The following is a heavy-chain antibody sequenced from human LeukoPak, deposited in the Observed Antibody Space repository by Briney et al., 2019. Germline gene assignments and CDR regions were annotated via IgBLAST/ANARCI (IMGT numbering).Heavy chain of an antibody. V-gene: IGHV1-2*02. CDR2: INPNSGGT. Sequence: ASVKVSCKASGYTFTGYYMHWVRQAPGQGLEWMGWINPNSGGTNYAQKFQGRVTMTRDTSISTAYMELSRLRSDDTAVYYCARESNYERSDFYPAFDYWGQGTLVTVSS. CDR3: ARESNYERSDFYPAFDY. CDR1: GYTFTGYY. J-gene: IGHJ4*02. D-gene: IGHD3-22*01.